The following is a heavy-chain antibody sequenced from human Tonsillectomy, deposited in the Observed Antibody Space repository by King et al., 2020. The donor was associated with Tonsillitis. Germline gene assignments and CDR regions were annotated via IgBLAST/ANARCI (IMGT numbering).Heavy chain of an antibody. J-gene: IGHJ4*02. V-gene: IGHV4-39*01. D-gene: IGHD1-26*01. CDR3: ARYVSGRFDY. CDR1: GGSISSSDHY. CDR2: MYSSGTI. Sequence: QLQESGPGVVKPSETLSLTCTVSGGSISSSDHYWAWIRQPPGKGLEWIGFMYSSGTIFYNPSLKSRITISGGTSENRFSLKLSSVTAADQAVYFWARYVSGRFDYWGQGALVTVSS.